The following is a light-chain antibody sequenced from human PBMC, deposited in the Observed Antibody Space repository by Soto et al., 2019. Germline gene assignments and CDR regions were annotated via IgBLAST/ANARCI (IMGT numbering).Light chain of an antibody. CDR1: NIGSKS. CDR2: YDS. Sequence: SYELTQPPSVSVAPGKTARITCGGNNIGSKSVHWYQHKPGHAPVLVIYYDSDRPSGIPERFSGSNSGNTATLTISRVEAGDEADYYCKVWDSSSDHVVFGGGTKLTVL. V-gene: IGLV3-21*04. CDR3: KVWDSSSDHVV. J-gene: IGLJ2*01.